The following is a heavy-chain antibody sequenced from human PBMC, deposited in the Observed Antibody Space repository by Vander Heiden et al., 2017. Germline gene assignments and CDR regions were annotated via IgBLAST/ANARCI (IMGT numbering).Heavy chain of an antibody. D-gene: IGHD5-12*01. CDR2: ISYDGSNK. CDR3: AREGVGRWLQLRYYFDY. Sequence: QVQLVESGGGVVQPGRSLRLSCAASGFTFSSYAMHWVRQAPGKGLEWVAVISYDGSNKYYADSVKGRVTISRDNSKNTLYLQMNSLRAEDTAVYYCAREGVGRWLQLRYYFDYWGQGTLVTVSS. V-gene: IGHV3-30*04. J-gene: IGHJ4*02. CDR1: GFTFSSYA.